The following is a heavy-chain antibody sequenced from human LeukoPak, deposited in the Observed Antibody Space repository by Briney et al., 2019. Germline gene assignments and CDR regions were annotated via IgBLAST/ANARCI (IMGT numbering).Heavy chain of an antibody. V-gene: IGHV4-39*01. CDR1: GGSISSSSYY. Sequence: SETLSLTCTVSGGSISSSSYYWGWIRQPPGKGLEWIGSIYYSGSTYYNPSLKSRVTISVDTSKNQFSLKLSSVTAADTAVYYCARHMGTLTMVRGVIPYWGQGTLVTVSS. D-gene: IGHD3-10*01. CDR3: ARHMGTLTMVRGVIPY. CDR2: IYYSGST. J-gene: IGHJ4*02.